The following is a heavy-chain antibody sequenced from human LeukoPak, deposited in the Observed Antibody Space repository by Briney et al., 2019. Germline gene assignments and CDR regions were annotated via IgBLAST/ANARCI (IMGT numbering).Heavy chain of an antibody. V-gene: IGHV3-9*01. CDR2: ISWNSGSI. CDR3: AKDMLTVATYAFDI. D-gene: IGHD4-17*01. J-gene: IGHJ3*02. Sequence: GGSLRLSCAASGFTFDDYAMHWVQQAPGKGLEWVSGISWNSGSIGYADSVKGRFTISRDNAKNSLYLQMNSLRAEDTALYYCAKDMLTVATYAFDIWGQGTMVTVSS. CDR1: GFTFDDYA.